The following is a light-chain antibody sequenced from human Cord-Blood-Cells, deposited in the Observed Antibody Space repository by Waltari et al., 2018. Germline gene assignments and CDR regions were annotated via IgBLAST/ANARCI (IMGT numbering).Light chain of an antibody. V-gene: IGLV1-44*01. CDR3: AAWDYSLNGVV. Sequence: QSVLTQPHSASGTPGQRVTISCSGRSSKIGSNTVTWYQQLPGTAPKLLFYSNTHRPSGVPDRFSGSKSGTSASLAISGLQSEDEADYYCAAWDYSLNGVVFGGGTKLTVL. J-gene: IGLJ2*01. CDR2: SNT. CDR1: SSKIGSNT.